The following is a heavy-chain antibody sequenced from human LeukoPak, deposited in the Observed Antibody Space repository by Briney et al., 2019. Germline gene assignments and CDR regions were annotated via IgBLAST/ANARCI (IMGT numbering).Heavy chain of an antibody. CDR3: ARGRRHGYNYARIRVYYFDY. Sequence: PSETLSLTCAVYGGSFSGYYWSWIRQPPGKGLEWIGEINHSGSTNYNPSLKSRVTISVDTSKNQFSLKLSSVTAADTAVYYCARGRRHGYNYARIRVYYFDYWGQGTLVTVSS. V-gene: IGHV4-34*01. D-gene: IGHD5-24*01. CDR2: INHSGST. CDR1: GGSFSGYY. J-gene: IGHJ4*02.